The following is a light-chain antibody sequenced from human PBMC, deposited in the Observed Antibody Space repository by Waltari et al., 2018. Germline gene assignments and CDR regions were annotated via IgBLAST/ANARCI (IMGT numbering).Light chain of an antibody. Sequence: SYELTQPPSVSVSPGQTASITCSGDKLQTRYVCWYQHKSGQAPVLVMYEEKKRPSRSPERFSGSNSGNTATLTISGTQPIDEAEYYCQAWDDRTVVFGGGTKLTVL. J-gene: IGLJ2*01. V-gene: IGLV3-1*01. CDR2: EEK. CDR3: QAWDDRTVV. CDR1: KLQTRY.